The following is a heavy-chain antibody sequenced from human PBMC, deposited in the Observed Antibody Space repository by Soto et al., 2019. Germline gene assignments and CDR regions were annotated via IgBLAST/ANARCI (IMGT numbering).Heavy chain of an antibody. J-gene: IGHJ4*02. CDR2: ISAYNANT. D-gene: IGHD2-15*01. Sequence: GASVKVSCKASGYTFSNFGISWMRQAPGQGLEWMGWISAYNANTNYAQKLQGRVTMSTDTSTSTVYMELRSLRSDDTAVYYCARGAHCSGVSCSYGWLHSSDHWGQGTLVTVSS. CDR1: GYTFSNFG. CDR3: ARGAHCSGVSCSYGWLHSSDH. V-gene: IGHV1-18*01.